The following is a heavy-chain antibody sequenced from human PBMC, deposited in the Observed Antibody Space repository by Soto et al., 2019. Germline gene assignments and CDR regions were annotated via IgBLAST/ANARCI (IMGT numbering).Heavy chain of an antibody. D-gene: IGHD2-15*01. J-gene: IGHJ5*02. CDR3: ARDHVGAASPLVWFDP. CDR1: GGTFSSYA. V-gene: IGHV1-69*01. Sequence: QVQLVQSGAEVKKPGSSVKVSCKASGGTFSSYAISWVRQAPGQGLEWMGGIIPIFGTANYAQKVQGRVTITADEYTSTAYMELSSMRSEDTAVYYCARDHVGAASPLVWFDPWGQGTLVTVSS. CDR2: IIPIFGTA.